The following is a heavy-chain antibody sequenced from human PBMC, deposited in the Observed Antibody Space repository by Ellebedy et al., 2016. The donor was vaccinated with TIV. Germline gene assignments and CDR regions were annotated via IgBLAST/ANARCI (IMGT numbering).Heavy chain of an antibody. Sequence: MPSETLSLTCTVSGGSMTNYYWSWIRQPPGKGLEWIGNIYYSGSTNYNPSLKSRVTMTVDPSKDQFSLKLHSMTAADTALYYCARLWTGVSTHLDHWGQGTLVTVSS. D-gene: IGHD1-1*01. CDR1: GGSMTNYY. V-gene: IGHV4-59*08. CDR3: ARLWTGVSTHLDH. J-gene: IGHJ4*02. CDR2: IYYSGST.